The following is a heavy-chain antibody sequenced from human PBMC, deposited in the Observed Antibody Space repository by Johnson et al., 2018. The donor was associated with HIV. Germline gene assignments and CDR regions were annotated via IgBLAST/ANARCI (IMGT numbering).Heavy chain of an antibody. CDR1: GFTFSNAW. J-gene: IGHJ3*02. CDR2: IKSKTDGGTT. CDR3: ARLRGALDI. Sequence: VQLVESGGGLVKPGGSLRLSCAASGFTFSNAWMSWVRQAPGKGLEWVGRIKSKTDGGTTDYAAPVKGRFTISRDDSKNTLYLQMNSLRAGDTAVYYCARLRGALDIWGQGTMVTVSS. V-gene: IGHV3-15*01. D-gene: IGHD2-21*02.